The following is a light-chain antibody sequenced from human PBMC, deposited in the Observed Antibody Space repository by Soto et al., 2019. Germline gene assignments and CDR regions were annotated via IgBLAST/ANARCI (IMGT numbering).Light chain of an antibody. V-gene: IGKV1-12*01. CDR2: TGS. Sequence: DLQMTQCPSPVSASVGDSVSITCRASPVISSWLAWYQQQPGRAPKLLIYTGSSLQSGVPSSFSGIEAVTDFTLTISSLQLEDGATYYCQDANSCPVTCGGGTNLEIK. CDR1: PVISSW. CDR3: QDANSCPVT. J-gene: IGKJ4*01.